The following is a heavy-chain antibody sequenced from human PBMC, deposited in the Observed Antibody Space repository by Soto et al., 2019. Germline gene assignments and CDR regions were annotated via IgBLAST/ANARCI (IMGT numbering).Heavy chain of an antibody. CDR3: ARAKYTAMVFRIWFDP. CDR2: IIPIFGTA. J-gene: IGHJ5*02. V-gene: IGHV1-69*12. CDR1: GGTFSSYA. D-gene: IGHD5-18*01. Sequence: QVQLVQSGAEVKKPGSSVKVSCKASGGTFSSYAINWVRQAPGQGLEWMGGIIPIFGTANYAQKFQGRVRITADDSTGPAYMELSSLRSEDTAVYYCARAKYTAMVFRIWFDPWGQGTLVTVSS.